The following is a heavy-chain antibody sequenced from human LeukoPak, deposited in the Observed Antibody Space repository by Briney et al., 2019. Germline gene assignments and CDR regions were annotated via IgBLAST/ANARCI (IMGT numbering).Heavy chain of an antibody. CDR3: ARGEYGSGSYHIDY. CDR1: GFTFSSYS. CDR2: ISGTSSYI. J-gene: IGHJ4*02. Sequence: GGSLRLSCAASGFTFSSYSMNWDRQAPGKGLEWVSFISGTSSYIYYADSVKGRFTISRDNAKNSLYLQMNSLRAEDTAVYYCARGEYGSGSYHIDYWGQGTLVTVSS. D-gene: IGHD3-10*01. V-gene: IGHV3-21*01.